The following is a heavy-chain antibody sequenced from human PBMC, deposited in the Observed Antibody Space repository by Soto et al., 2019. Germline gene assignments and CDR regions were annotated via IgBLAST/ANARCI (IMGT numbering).Heavy chain of an antibody. J-gene: IGHJ4*02. CDR3: THNYGNDWFFPQIDY. CDR1: GFSLSTHGVG. CDR2: IYWDDEK. V-gene: IGHV2-5*02. Sequence: QITLKESGPLLVKPTQTLTLTCTFSGFSLSTHGVGVGWIRQSPEKTLEWLALIYWDDEKRYSPSLKNRLTITKDTSKNQVVLTMTNMDPVDTGTYYCTHNYGNDWFFPQIDYWGQGALVTVSS. D-gene: IGHD3-9*01.